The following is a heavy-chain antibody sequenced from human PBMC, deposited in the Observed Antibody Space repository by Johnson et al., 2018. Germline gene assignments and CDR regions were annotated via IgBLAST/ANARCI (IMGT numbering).Heavy chain of an antibody. Sequence: VQLVESGAEVKKPGSSVKVSCKASGGTFSSYAISWVRQAPGQGLEWMGGIIPIFGPANYAQKFQGRVTITAGESTSTAYMELSSLRSEDTAVYYCARPDCGGNSDAFDIWGQGTMVTVSS. CDR3: ARPDCGGNSDAFDI. J-gene: IGHJ3*02. CDR2: IIPIFGPA. V-gene: IGHV1-69*01. D-gene: IGHD4-23*01. CDR1: GGTFSSYA.